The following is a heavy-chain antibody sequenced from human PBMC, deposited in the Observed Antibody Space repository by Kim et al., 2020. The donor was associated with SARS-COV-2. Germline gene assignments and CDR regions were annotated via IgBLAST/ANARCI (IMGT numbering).Heavy chain of an antibody. CDR3: VYCSSTSSYYYFDY. D-gene: IGHD2-2*01. CDR1: GFTFSSYA. CDR2: ISGSGGST. Sequence: GGSLRLSCAASGFTFSSYAMSWVRQAPGKGLEWVSAISGSGGSTYYADSVKGRFTISRDNSKNTLYLQMNSLRAEDTAVYYCVYCSSTSSYYYFDYWGQGTLVTVSS. J-gene: IGHJ4*02. V-gene: IGHV3-23*01.